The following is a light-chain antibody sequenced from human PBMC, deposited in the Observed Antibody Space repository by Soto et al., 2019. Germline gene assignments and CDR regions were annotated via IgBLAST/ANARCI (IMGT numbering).Light chain of an antibody. CDR1: QSISSW. Sequence: DIQMTQSPSTLSASVGDIVTITCRASQSISSWLAWYQQKPGKAPKLLIYDASSLESGVPSRFSGSGSGTEFTLTISSLQPDDFATYYCQQYTSYSFTFGPGTKVDIK. CDR2: DAS. CDR3: QQYTSYSFT. V-gene: IGKV1-5*01. J-gene: IGKJ3*01.